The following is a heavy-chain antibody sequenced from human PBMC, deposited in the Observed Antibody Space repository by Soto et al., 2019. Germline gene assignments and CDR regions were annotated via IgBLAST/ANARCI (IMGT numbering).Heavy chain of an antibody. D-gene: IGHD2-2*01. Sequence: SVKVSCKASGGTFSSYTISWVRQAPGQGLEWMGRIIPILGIANYAQKFQGRVTITADKSTSTAYMELSSLRSEDTAVYYCARADCSSTSCDSDDAFDIWGQGTMVTVSS. CDR2: IIPILGIA. V-gene: IGHV1-69*02. CDR3: ARADCSSTSCDSDDAFDI. CDR1: GGTFSSYT. J-gene: IGHJ3*02.